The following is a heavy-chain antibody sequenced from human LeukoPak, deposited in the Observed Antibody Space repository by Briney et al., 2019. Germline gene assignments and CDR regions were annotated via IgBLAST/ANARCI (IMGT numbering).Heavy chain of an antibody. CDR3: AKEGQQLVRGYYYMDV. D-gene: IGHD6-13*01. J-gene: IGHJ6*03. CDR1: GFTFSSYG. Sequence: GGSLRLSCAASGFTFSSYGMHWVRQAPGKGLEWVAFIRYDGSNKYYADSVKGRFTISRDNSKNTLYLQMNSLRAEDTAVYYCAKEGQQLVRGYYYMDVWGKGTTVTISS. CDR2: IRYDGSNK. V-gene: IGHV3-30*02.